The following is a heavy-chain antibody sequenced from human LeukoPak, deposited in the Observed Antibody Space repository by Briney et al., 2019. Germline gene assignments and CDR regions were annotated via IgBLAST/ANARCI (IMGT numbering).Heavy chain of an antibody. CDR3: ARGGRSYCSSTSCYFNNWFDP. CDR2: IIPIFGTA. D-gene: IGHD2-2*01. CDR1: GGTFSSYA. V-gene: IGHV1-69*13. J-gene: IGHJ5*02. Sequence: ASVKVSCKASGGTFSSYAISWARQAPGQGLEWMGGIIPIFGTANYAQKFQGRVTITADESTSTAYMELSSLRSEDTAVYYCARGGRSYCSSTSCYFNNWFDPWGQGTLVTVSS.